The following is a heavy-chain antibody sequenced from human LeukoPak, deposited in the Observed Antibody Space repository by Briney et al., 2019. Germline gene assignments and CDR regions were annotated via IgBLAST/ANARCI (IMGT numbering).Heavy chain of an antibody. CDR1: GFTFSSYG. D-gene: IGHD1-26*01. J-gene: IGHJ6*02. V-gene: IGHV3-33*01. CDR3: ARGLGATYYCYGMDV. Sequence: GGSLRLSCAASGFTFSSYGMHWVRQAPGKGLEWVAVIWYDGSNKYYADSVKGRFTISRDNSKNTLYLQMNSLRAEDTAVYYCARGLGATYYCYGMDVWGQGTTVTVSS. CDR2: IWYDGSNK.